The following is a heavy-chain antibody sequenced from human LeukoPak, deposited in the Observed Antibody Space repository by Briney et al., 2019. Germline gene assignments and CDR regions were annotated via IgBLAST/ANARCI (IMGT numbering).Heavy chain of an antibody. CDR1: GFTFSGYV. D-gene: IGHD6-6*01. CDR3: ASGVYSSSSLGY. V-gene: IGHV3-53*01. CDR2: IYSGGST. Sequence: GGSLRLSCAVTGFTFSGYVMSWVRQAPGKGLKWVSVIYSGGSTFYADSVKGRFTISRDNSKNTLYLQMNSLRAEDTAVYYCASGVYSSSSLGYWGQGTLVTVSS. J-gene: IGHJ4*02.